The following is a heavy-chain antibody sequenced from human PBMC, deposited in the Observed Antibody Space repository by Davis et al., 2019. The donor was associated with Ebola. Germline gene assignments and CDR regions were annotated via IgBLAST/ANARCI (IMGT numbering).Heavy chain of an antibody. CDR3: ARARSLAAAGMGFDY. CDR2: IYYSGST. V-gene: IGHV4-59*01. Sequence: SETLSLTFTVSGGSMSSYYWSWIRQPPGKGLEWIGYIYYSGSTNYNPSLKSRVTITVDTSKNQFSLKLSSVTAADTAVYYCARARSLAAAGMGFDYWGQGTLVTVSS. CDR1: GGSMSSYY. D-gene: IGHD6-13*01. J-gene: IGHJ4*02.